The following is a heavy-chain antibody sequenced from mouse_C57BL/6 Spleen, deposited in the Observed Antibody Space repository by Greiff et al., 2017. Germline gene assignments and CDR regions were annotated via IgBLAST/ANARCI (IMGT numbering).Heavy chain of an antibody. Sequence: EVQLVESGGGLVKPGGSLKLSCAASGFTFSSYAMSWVRQTPEKRLEWVATISDGGSYTYYPDNVKGRFTISRDNAKNNLYLQMSHLKSEDTAMYDCARRDYDREYFDYWGQGTTLTVSS. CDR1: GFTFSSYA. J-gene: IGHJ2*01. V-gene: IGHV5-4*01. D-gene: IGHD2-4*01. CDR3: ARRDYDREYFDY. CDR2: ISDGGSYT.